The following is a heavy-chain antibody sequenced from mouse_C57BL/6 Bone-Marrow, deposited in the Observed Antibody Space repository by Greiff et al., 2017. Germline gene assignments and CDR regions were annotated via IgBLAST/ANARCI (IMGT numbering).Heavy chain of an antibody. CDR3: AREITTVRGDY. V-gene: IGHV5-4*01. CDR1: GFTFSSYA. J-gene: IGHJ2*01. Sequence: EVQGVESGGGLVKPGGSLKLSCAASGFTFSSYAMSWVRQTPEKRLEWVATISDGGSYTYYPDNVKGRFTISRDNAKNNLYLQMSHLKSEDTAMYYCAREITTVRGDYWGQGTTLTVSS. CDR2: ISDGGSYT. D-gene: IGHD1-1*01.